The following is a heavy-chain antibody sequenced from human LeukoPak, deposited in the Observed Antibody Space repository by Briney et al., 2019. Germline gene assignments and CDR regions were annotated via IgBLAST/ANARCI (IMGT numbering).Heavy chain of an antibody. CDR3: ARRYSSSWYFDY. V-gene: IGHV3-66*01. CDR2: IYSGGST. CDR1: GFTVSSSY. D-gene: IGHD6-13*01. Sequence: GGSLRLSCAASGFTVSSSYMSWVRQAPGKGLEWVSLIYSGGSTYYADSVKGRFTISRDNSKNTLCLQMNSLRAEDTAVYYCARRYSSSWYFDYWGQGTLVTVSS. J-gene: IGHJ4*02.